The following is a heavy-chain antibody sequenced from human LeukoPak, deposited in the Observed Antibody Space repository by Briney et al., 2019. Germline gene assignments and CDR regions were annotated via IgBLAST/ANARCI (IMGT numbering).Heavy chain of an antibody. Sequence: PGGSLGLSCAASGFTFSDYYLTWIRQAPGKGLEWVSYISSSSSDTNYADSVRGRFTISRDNANKSLYLQMNSLRDEDTAVYYCARVGATWYFQHWGQGALVTVSS. J-gene: IGHJ1*01. CDR3: ARVGATWYFQH. D-gene: IGHD1-26*01. CDR1: GFTFSDYY. CDR2: ISSSSSDT. V-gene: IGHV3-11*06.